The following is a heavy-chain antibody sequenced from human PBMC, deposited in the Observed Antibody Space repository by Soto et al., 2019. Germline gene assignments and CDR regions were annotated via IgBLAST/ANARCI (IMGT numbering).Heavy chain of an antibody. D-gene: IGHD6-13*01. CDR2: IKQDGSEK. CDR1: GFTFSSYW. J-gene: IGHJ6*02. V-gene: IGHV3-7*01. CDR3: ARVRYRVAAAGYYYGMDV. Sequence: PGGSLRLSCAASGFTFSSYWMSWVRQAPGKGLEWVANIKQDGSEKYYVDSVKGRFTISRDNAKNSLYLQMNSLRDEDTAVYYCARVRYRVAAAGYYYGMDVWGQGTTVTVSS.